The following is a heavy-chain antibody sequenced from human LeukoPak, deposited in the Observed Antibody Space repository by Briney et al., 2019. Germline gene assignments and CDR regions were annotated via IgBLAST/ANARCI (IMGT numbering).Heavy chain of an antibody. J-gene: IGHJ4*02. CDR2: ISSSGSTI. V-gene: IGHV3-48*03. CDR3: ARDVMGAAAGPFDY. D-gene: IGHD6-13*01. CDR1: GFTFSSYE. Sequence: PGGSLRLSCAASGFTFSSYEMNWVRQAPGKGLEWVSYISSSGSTIYYADSVKGRFTISRDNAKNSLYLQMDSLRAEDTAVYYCARDVMGAAAGPFDYWGPGTLVTVSS.